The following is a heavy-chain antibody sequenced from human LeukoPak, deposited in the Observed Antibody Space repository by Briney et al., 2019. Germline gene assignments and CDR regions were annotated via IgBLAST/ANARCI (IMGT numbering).Heavy chain of an antibody. CDR3: ARQSLLDAHSHAFDY. J-gene: IGHJ4*02. V-gene: IGHV4-59*08. Sequence: SETLSLTCSVSGGSISNYYWTWIRQSPGKGLEWIGYIHYSGRTNFNPSLRSRVTMSVDTAKNHFSLKLSSVTAADTAVYYCARQSLLDAHSHAFDYWGQGTLVTVSS. D-gene: IGHD2-2*01. CDR1: GGSISNYY. CDR2: IHYSGRT.